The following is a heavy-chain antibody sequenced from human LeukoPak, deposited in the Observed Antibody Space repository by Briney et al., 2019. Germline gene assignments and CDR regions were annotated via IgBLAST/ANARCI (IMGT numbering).Heavy chain of an antibody. J-gene: IGHJ6*02. V-gene: IGHV3-30*04. D-gene: IGHD3-10*01. Sequence: GRSLRLSCAASGFTFSSYAMHWVRQAPGKGLEWVAVISYDGSNKYYADSVKGRFTISRDNAKNSLYLQMNSLRAEDTAVYYCAREGYGSGSYNDYYYGMDVWGQGTTVTVSS. CDR1: GFTFSSYA. CDR2: ISYDGSNK. CDR3: AREGYGSGSYNDYYYGMDV.